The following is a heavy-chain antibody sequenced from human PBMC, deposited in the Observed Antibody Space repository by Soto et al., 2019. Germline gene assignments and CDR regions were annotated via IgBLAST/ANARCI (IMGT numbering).Heavy chain of an antibody. CDR2: IYYSGST. J-gene: IGHJ5*02. CDR3: ARAGDYGTHHWFDP. D-gene: IGHD4-17*01. V-gene: IGHV4-59*01. Sequence: QVQLQESGPGLVKPSETLSLTCTVSGGSISSYYWSWIRQPPGKGLEWIGYIYYSGSTNYNPSLKSRVTISVDTSKNQFSLKLSSVTAADTAVYYCARAGDYGTHHWFDPWGQGTLVTVSS. CDR1: GGSISSYY.